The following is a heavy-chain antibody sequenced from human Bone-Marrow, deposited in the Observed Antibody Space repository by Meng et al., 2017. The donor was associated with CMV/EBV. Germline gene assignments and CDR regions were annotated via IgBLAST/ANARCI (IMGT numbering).Heavy chain of an antibody. D-gene: IGHD1-1*01. CDR3: ARDTYNWNDARWFDP. CDR1: GGTFSRYA. V-gene: IGHV1-69*05. J-gene: IGHJ5*02. Sequence: SGGTFSRYAISWVRQDPGQGLEWMGGIIPIFGTANYAQKFKGRVTITTDESTSTAYMELSSLRSEDTAVYYCARDTYNWNDARWFDPWGQGTLVTVSS. CDR2: IIPIFGTA.